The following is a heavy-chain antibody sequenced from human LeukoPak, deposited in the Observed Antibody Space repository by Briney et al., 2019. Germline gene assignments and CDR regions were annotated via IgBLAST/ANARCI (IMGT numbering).Heavy chain of an antibody. D-gene: IGHD4-17*01. CDR1: GYTFTGYY. CDR2: INPNSGGT. V-gene: IGHV1-2*02. Sequence: ASVKVSCKASGYTFTGYYMHWVRQAPGQGLEWMGWINPNSGGTNYAQKFQGRVTMTRDASISTAYMELSRLRSDDTAVYYCARDYGDYNNWFDPWGQGTLVTVSS. CDR3: ARDYGDYNNWFDP. J-gene: IGHJ5*02.